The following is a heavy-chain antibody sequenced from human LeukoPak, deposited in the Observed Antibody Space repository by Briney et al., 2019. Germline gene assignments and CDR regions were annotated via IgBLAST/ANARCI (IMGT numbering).Heavy chain of an antibody. CDR1: GFTFSSYA. Sequence: GGSLRLSCAASGFTFSSYAMHWVRQAPGKGLEWVAVISYDGSNKYYADSVKGRFTISRDNSKNTLYLQMNSLRAEDTAVYYRARRRSSFDYWGQGTLVTVSS. V-gene: IGHV3-30-3*01. CDR3: ARRRSSFDY. CDR2: ISYDGSNK. D-gene: IGHD6-6*01. J-gene: IGHJ4*02.